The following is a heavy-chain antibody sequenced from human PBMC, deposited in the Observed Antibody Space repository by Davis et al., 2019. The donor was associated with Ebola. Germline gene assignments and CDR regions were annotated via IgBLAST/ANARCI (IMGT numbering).Heavy chain of an antibody. D-gene: IGHD3-3*01. CDR2: ISYDGSNK. V-gene: IGHV3-30-3*01. J-gene: IGHJ2*01. CDR1: GFTFSSYA. Sequence: GESLKISCAASGFTFSSYAMHWVRQAPGKGLEWVAVISYDGSNKYYADSVKGRFTISRDNSKNTLYLQMNSLRAEDTAVYYCARDHTIDLWGRGTLVTVSS. CDR3: ARDHTIDL.